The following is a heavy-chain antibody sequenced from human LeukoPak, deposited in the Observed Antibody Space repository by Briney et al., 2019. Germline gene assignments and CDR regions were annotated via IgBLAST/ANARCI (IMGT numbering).Heavy chain of an antibody. CDR3: ARDMVRGVVTPSDAFDI. Sequence: GASVKVSCKASGYTFTSYGISWVRQAPGQGLEWMGWISAYNGNTNYAQKLQGRVTMTTDTSTSTAYMELRSLRSDDTDVYYCARDMVRGVVTPSDAFDIWGQGTMVTVPS. D-gene: IGHD3-10*01. CDR2: ISAYNGNT. V-gene: IGHV1-18*01. J-gene: IGHJ3*02. CDR1: GYTFTSYG.